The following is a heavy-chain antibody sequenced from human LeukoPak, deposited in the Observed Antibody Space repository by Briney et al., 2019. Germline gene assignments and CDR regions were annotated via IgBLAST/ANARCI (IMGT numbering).Heavy chain of an antibody. V-gene: IGHV4-34*01. D-gene: IGHD6-13*01. Sequence: SETLSLTCAVYGGSFSGYYWSWIRQPPGKGQEWIGEINHSGSTNYNPSLKSRVTISVDTSKNQFSLKLSSVTAADTAVYYCARAAAGTHGMDVWGQGTTVTVSS. CDR1: GGSFSGYY. J-gene: IGHJ6*02. CDR2: INHSGST. CDR3: ARAAAGTHGMDV.